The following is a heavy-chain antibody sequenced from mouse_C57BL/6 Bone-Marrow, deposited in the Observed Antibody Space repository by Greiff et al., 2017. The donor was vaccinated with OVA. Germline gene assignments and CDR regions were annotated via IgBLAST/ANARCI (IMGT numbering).Heavy chain of an antibody. CDR1: GFTFSSYG. CDR3: ARRGGYYGSSYDAY. J-gene: IGHJ4*01. CDR2: ISSGGSYT. Sequence: EVMLVESGGDLVKPGGSLKLSCAASGFTFSSYGMSWVRQTPDKRLEWVATISSGGSYTNYPDSVKGRFTISRDNAKNTLYLQMSSLKSEDTAMYYCARRGGYYGSSYDAYWGQGTSVTVSS. D-gene: IGHD1-1*01. V-gene: IGHV5-6*02.